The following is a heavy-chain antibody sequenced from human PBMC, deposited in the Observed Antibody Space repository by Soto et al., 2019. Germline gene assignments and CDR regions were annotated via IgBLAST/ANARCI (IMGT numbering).Heavy chain of an antibody. V-gene: IGHV6-1*01. D-gene: IGHD6-6*01. CDR2: TYYRSKWYN. CDR3: ARDSSSDRHFDY. J-gene: IGHJ4*02. Sequence: QTPSLTCAISRDNVSSKNAAWKWVRESPSRGLEWLGRTYYRSKWYNDYAVSVKSRITINPDTSKNQFSLQLNSVTPEDTAVYYCARDSSSDRHFDYWGQGTLVTVSS. CDR1: RDNVSSKNAA.